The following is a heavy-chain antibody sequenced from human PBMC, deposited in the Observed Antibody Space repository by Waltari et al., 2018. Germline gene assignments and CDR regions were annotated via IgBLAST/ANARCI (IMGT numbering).Heavy chain of an antibody. Sequence: QLQLQESGPGLVKPSGTLSLTCDVSGVPVSSSDWWSWVRQSPGKGLEWIGQVHGSGKSYYNPSFASRVTVSLETSTNQFSLKVTSATAADTAVYYCARDRGRGLYFDSWGQGTLVTVSP. D-gene: IGHD2-15*01. J-gene: IGHJ4*02. CDR2: VHGSGKS. CDR3: ARDRGRGLYFDS. CDR1: GVPVSSSDW. V-gene: IGHV4-4*02.